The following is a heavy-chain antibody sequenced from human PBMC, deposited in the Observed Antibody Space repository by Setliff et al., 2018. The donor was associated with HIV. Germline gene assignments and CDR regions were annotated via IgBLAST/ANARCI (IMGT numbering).Heavy chain of an antibody. V-gene: IGHV3-11*04. J-gene: IGHJ4*02. D-gene: IGHD6-13*01. Sequence: GGSLRLSCVASRFTFNDYWMSWVRQAPGKGLEWVAYISASGSTIYYTDSVKGRFTISRDNAKNSLDLQMKSLRADDTSVYYCARGSSWYGPNRHRHINYWGQGTLVTVSS. CDR3: ARGSSWYGPNRHRHINY. CDR1: RFTFNDYW. CDR2: ISASGSTI.